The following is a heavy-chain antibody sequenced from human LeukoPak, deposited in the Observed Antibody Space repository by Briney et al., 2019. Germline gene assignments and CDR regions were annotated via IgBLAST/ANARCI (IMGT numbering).Heavy chain of an antibody. Sequence: GGSLRLSCAASGFTFDDYAMHWVRQAPGKGLEWVSGISWNSGSIVYADSVKGRFTISRDNAKNSLYLQMNSLRAEDMALYYCAKGPMATIWGSGYFDYWGQGTLVTVSS. D-gene: IGHD5-24*01. CDR2: ISWNSGSI. V-gene: IGHV3-9*03. CDR1: GFTFDDYA. CDR3: AKGPMATIWGSGYFDY. J-gene: IGHJ4*02.